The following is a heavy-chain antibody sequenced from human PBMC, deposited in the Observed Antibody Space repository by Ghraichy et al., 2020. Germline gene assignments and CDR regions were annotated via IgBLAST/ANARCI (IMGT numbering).Heavy chain of an antibody. CDR1: GFTFGDYA. CDR2: IRSKAYGGTT. Sequence: GGSLRLSCTASGFTFGDYAMSWFRQAPGKGLEWVGFIRSKAYGGTTEYAASVKGRFTISRDDSKSIAYLQMNSLKTEDTAVYYCTRDLSGYSYGLYYYYYGMDVWGQGTTVTVSS. V-gene: IGHV3-49*03. CDR3: TRDLSGYSYGLYYYYYGMDV. J-gene: IGHJ6*02. D-gene: IGHD5-18*01.